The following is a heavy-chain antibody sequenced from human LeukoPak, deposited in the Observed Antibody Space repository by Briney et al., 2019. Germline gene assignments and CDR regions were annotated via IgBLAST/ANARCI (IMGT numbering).Heavy chain of an antibody. D-gene: IGHD3-10*01. CDR2: ISGSGGST. V-gene: IGHV3-23*01. CDR3: ARGLGWGVTIFDY. CDR1: GFTFSSYA. Sequence: GGSLRLSCAASGFTFSSYAMSWVRQAPGKGLEWVSAISGSGGSTYYADSVKGRFTISRDNSKNTLYLQMNSLRAEDTAVYYCARGLGWGVTIFDYWGQGTLVSVSS. J-gene: IGHJ4*02.